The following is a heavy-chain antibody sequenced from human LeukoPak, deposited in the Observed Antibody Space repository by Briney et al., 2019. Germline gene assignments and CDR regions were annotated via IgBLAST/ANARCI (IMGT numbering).Heavy chain of an antibody. D-gene: IGHD6-13*01. CDR1: GFTFSAYA. Sequence: PGGSLRLSCAASGFTFSAYAMTWVRQAPGKGLEWVSAISGSGDNTYYADSVKGRFTISRDNSKNTLYLQMYSLRAEDTAVYYCAKDSSVGTISSDYWGQGTLVTVSS. CDR3: AKDSSVGTISSDY. J-gene: IGHJ4*02. V-gene: IGHV3-23*01. CDR2: ISGSGDNT.